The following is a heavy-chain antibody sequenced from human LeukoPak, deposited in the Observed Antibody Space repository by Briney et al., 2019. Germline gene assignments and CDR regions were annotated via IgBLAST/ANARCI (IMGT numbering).Heavy chain of an antibody. Sequence: GGSLRLSCTASGFTFTSYWMQWVRHAPGEGLVWVSCINNDGSSTNYADSVKGRFTISRDNAKNSLYLQMSSLRVEDTAVYYCASWAGNTQSDSWSGPFDYWGQGTLVTVSS. CDR2: INNDGSST. CDR3: ASWAGNTQSDSWSGPFDY. V-gene: IGHV3-74*01. CDR1: GFTFTSYW. D-gene: IGHD3-3*01. J-gene: IGHJ4*02.